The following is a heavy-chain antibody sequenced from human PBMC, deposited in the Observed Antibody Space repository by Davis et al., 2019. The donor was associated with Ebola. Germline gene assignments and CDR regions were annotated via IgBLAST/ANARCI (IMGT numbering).Heavy chain of an antibody. CDR1: GYTSTSYW. CDR2: IYPGDSDT. J-gene: IGHJ4*02. D-gene: IGHD6-6*01. Sequence: GGPLRPPCKRPGYTSTSYWIGWVPQLPGKGLAWMGIIYPGDSDTRYSPSFQGQVTISADKSISTAYLQWSSLKASDTAMYYCARPLAARPEWGQGTLVTVSS. CDR3: ARPLAARPE. V-gene: IGHV5-51*01.